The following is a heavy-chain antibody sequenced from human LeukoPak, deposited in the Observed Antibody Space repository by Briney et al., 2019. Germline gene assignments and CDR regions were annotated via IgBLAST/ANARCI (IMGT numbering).Heavy chain of an antibody. CDR2: IDPADSYT. V-gene: IGHV5-10-1*01. CDR3: ARQTVRYLESGVIHSYYVMDV. D-gene: IGHD1-14*01. Sequence: GESLRISCKDSGYNFTPYWINWVRQMPGKGLEWMGRIDPADSYTKYSPSFEGHVTISADKSINTVYLQWSSLKASDTAMYYCARQTVRYLESGVIHSYYVMDVWGKGTTVAVSS. J-gene: IGHJ6*04. CDR1: GYNFTPYW.